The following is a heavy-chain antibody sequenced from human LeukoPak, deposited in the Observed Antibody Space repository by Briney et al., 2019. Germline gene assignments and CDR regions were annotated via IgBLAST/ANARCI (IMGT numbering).Heavy chain of an antibody. J-gene: IGHJ3*02. CDR1: GYTFTSYY. CDR2: INPSGGST. V-gene: IGHV1-46*01. D-gene: IGHD3-10*01. CDR3: ARDGSGAFDI. Sequence: ASVKVSCKASGYTFTSYYMHWVRQAPGQGLEWMGIINPSGGSTSYAQKFQGRVTITADESTSTAYMELSSLRSEDTAVYYYARDGSGAFDIWGQGTMVTVSS.